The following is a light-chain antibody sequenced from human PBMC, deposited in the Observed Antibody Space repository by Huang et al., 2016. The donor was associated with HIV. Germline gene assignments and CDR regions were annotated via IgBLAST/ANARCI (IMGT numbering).Light chain of an antibody. CDR2: DAS. CDR1: QDISNY. J-gene: IGKJ2*01. V-gene: IGKV1-33*01. Sequence: DIQMTQSPSSLSASVGDRVTITCQASQDISNYLNWYQQKPGKAPKLLIYDASNLETGFPSRFSGSGSGTYFTFTIISLQPEDIATYYCQQYDILPYTFGQGTKLEIK. CDR3: QQYDILPYT.